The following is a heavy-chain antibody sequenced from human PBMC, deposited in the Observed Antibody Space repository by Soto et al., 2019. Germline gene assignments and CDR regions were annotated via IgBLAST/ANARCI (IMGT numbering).Heavy chain of an antibody. V-gene: IGHV1-69*13. D-gene: IGHD1-26*01. Sequence: ASVKVSCKASGGTFSSYAISCVRQAPGQGLEWMGGIIPIFGTANYAQKFQGRVTITADESTSTAYMELSSLRSEDTAVYYCARDMRGELPPYYYYYGMDVWGQGTTVTVSS. CDR2: IIPIFGTA. J-gene: IGHJ6*02. CDR3: ARDMRGELPPYYYYYGMDV. CDR1: GGTFSSYA.